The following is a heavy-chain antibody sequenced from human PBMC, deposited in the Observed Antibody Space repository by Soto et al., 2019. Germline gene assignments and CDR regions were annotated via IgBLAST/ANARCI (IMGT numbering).Heavy chain of an antibody. CDR3: ASYLYENSGYHHYFDY. V-gene: IGHV3-23*01. D-gene: IGHD3-22*01. J-gene: IGHJ4*02. CDR2: ISGSGGST. Sequence: HPGGSLRLSCVASGFTFIKYGMSWVRQAPGKGLEWVSAISGSGGSTYYADSVKGRFTISRDNSKNRLYLQMNSLRAEDTASYYCASYLYENSGYHHYFDYWGQGTLVTVSS. CDR1: GFTFIKYG.